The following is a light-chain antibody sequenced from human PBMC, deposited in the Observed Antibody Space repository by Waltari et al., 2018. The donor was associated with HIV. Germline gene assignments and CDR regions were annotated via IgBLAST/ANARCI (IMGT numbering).Light chain of an antibody. Sequence: QSALTQPASVSGSPGQSITVSCTGSSSDVGGYKYVSWFQQYPGKAPKLLIYEVDNRPSGVSNRFSGSKSDNTASLTISGLQTEDEADYYCSSFTGSDTIVFGSGTKVTVL. CDR2: EVD. CDR1: SSDVGGYKY. CDR3: SSFTGSDTIV. J-gene: IGLJ1*01. V-gene: IGLV2-14*03.